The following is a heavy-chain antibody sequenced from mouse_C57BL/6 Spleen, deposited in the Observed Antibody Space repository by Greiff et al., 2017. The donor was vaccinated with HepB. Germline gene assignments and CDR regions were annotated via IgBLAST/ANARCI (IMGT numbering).Heavy chain of an antibody. CDR2: ISSGSSTI. D-gene: IGHD1-1*01. CDR1: GFTFSDYG. Sequence: EVKLMESGGGLVKPGGSLKLSCAASGFTFSDYGMHWVRQAPEKGLEWVAYISSGSSTIYYADTVKGRFTISRDNAKNTLFLQMTSLRSEDTAMYYCARLGGSSPPLYFDVWGTGTTVTVSS. CDR3: ARLGGSSPPLYFDV. J-gene: IGHJ1*03. V-gene: IGHV5-17*01.